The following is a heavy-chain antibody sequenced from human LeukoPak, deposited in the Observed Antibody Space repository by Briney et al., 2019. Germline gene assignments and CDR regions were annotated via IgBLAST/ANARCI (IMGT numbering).Heavy chain of an antibody. D-gene: IGHD6-19*01. CDR3: AKDQSGWSLDY. J-gene: IGHJ4*02. Sequence: GGFLRLSCAASGFTFSSYGMHWVRQAPGKGLEWVAVISYDGSNKYYADSVKGRFTISRDNSKNTLYLQMNSLRAEDTAVYYCAKDQSGWSLDYWGQRTLVTVSS. CDR2: ISYDGSNK. CDR1: GFTFSSYG. V-gene: IGHV3-30*18.